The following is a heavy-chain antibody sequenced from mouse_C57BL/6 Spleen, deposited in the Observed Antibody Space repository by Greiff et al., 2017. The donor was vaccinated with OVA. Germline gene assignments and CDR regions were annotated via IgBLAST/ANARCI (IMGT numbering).Heavy chain of an antibody. J-gene: IGHJ3*01. Sequence: EVKLVESGGGLVKPGGSLKLSCAASGFTFSDYGMHWVRQAPEKGLEWVAYISSGSSTIYYAEPVKGRFTISRDNAKNTLFLQMTSLRSEDTAMYYCARDGSSYDWFAYWGQGTLVTVSA. D-gene: IGHD1-1*01. CDR3: ARDGSSYDWFAY. V-gene: IGHV5-17*01. CDR1: GFTFSDYG. CDR2: ISSGSSTI.